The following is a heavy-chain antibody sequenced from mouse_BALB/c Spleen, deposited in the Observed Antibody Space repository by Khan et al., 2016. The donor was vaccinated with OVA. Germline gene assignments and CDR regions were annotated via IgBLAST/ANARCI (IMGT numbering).Heavy chain of an antibody. CDR1: GYSFTSYY. V-gene: IGHV1S135*01. CDR2: IDPLSGGT. Sequence: VQLQQSGPELVKPGASVKMSCKASGYSFTSYYIHWVMQSTGKGLEWIGYIDPLSGGTSYNQKFKGKATLTVDKSSSTAYMHLSNLTSEDSAAYYCSRHGDVAGFTYWGQGTLVTVSA. CDR3: SRHGDVAGFTY. J-gene: IGHJ3*01. D-gene: IGHD2-13*01.